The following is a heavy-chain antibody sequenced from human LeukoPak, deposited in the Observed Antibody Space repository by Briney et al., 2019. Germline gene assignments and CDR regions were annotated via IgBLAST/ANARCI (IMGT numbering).Heavy chain of an antibody. J-gene: IGHJ4*02. V-gene: IGHV3-23*01. CDR3: AKGLAYCGGDCYSGFDY. Sequence: GGSLRLSCAASGFTFSSYAMSWVRQVPGKGLEWVSAISGSGGSTYYADSVKGRFTISRDNSKNTLYLQMNSLRAEDTAVYYCAKGLAYCGGDCYSGFDYWGQGTLVTVSS. CDR1: GFTFSSYA. CDR2: ISGSGGST. D-gene: IGHD2-21*02.